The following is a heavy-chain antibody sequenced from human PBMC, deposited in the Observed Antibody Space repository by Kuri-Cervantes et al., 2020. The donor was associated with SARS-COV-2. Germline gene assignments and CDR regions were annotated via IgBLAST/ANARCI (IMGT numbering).Heavy chain of an antibody. CDR1: GFTFNNYA. J-gene: IGHJ4*02. Sequence: GESLKISCAASGFTFNNYAMHWVRQTPGEGLEWVAITSYDGTSKYYADSVKGRFTISRDNSKNTLYLQMKSLRDEDTAIYYCATDRAGVHDFWGQGTLVTVSS. CDR2: TSYDGTSK. D-gene: IGHD2-21*01. V-gene: IGHV3-30-3*01. CDR3: ATDRAGVHDF.